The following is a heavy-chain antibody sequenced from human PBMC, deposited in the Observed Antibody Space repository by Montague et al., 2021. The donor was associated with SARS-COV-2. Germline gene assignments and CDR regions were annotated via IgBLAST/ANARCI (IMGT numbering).Heavy chain of an antibody. Sequence: SLRLSCAASGFTFSSYAMSWVRQAPGKGLEWVSVIYSGGSSTYYSDSVXGRFTISRDNSKNTLYLQMNSLRAEDTAVYYCAKDPYYDFWSGYYFDYWGQGTLVTVSS. CDR2: IYSGGSST. CDR1: GFTFSSYA. D-gene: IGHD3-3*01. J-gene: IGHJ4*02. V-gene: IGHV3-23*03. CDR3: AKDPYYDFWSGYYFDY.